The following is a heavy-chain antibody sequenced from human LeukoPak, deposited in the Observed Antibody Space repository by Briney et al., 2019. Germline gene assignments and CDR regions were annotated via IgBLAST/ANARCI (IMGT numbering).Heavy chain of an antibody. CDR1: GFTFSSYG. CDR2: IRYDGSNK. CDR3: ARAMLNRDTAMVLSLGY. V-gene: IGHV3-30*02. J-gene: IGHJ4*02. Sequence: GGSLRLSCAASGFTFSSYGMHWVRQAPGKGLEWVAFIRYDGSNKYYADSVKGRFTISRGNSKNTLYLQMNSLRAEDTAVYYCARAMLNRDTAMVLSLGYWGQGTLVTVSS. D-gene: IGHD5-18*01.